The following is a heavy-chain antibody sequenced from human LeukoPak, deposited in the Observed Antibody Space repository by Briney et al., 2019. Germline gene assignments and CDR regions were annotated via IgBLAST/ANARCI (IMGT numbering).Heavy chain of an antibody. CDR1: GFTFSIYW. Sequence: PGGSLRLSCEASGFTFSIYWMSWVRQAPGKGLEWVASIKQDGSVKHFLDSVKGRFTISRDNAKNSLYLQMNSLRAEDTAVYYCASGTSFDYWGQGTLVTVSS. CDR2: IKQDGSVK. CDR3: ASGTSFDY. D-gene: IGHD1-26*01. V-gene: IGHV3-7*01. J-gene: IGHJ4*02.